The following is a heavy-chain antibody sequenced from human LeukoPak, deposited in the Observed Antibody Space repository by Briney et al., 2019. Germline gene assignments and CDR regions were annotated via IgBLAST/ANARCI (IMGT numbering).Heavy chain of an antibody. Sequence: PGGSLRLPCAASGFTFSSYAMSWVRQAPGKGLEWVSAISGSGGSTYYADSVKGRFTISRDNSKNTLYLQMNSLRAEDTAVYYCAKAITYYYDSSGLAPWGQGTLVTVSS. J-gene: IGHJ5*02. CDR2: ISGSGGST. CDR3: AKAITYYYDSSGLAP. V-gene: IGHV3-23*01. D-gene: IGHD3-22*01. CDR1: GFTFSSYA.